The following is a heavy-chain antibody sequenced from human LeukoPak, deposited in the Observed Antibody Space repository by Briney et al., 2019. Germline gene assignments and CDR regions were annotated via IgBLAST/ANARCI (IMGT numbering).Heavy chain of an antibody. CDR2: INHSGST. D-gene: IGHD1-26*01. J-gene: IGHJ4*02. V-gene: IGHV4-34*01. Sequence: SETLSLTCAVYGGSFSGYYWSWIRQPPGKGLEWIGEINHSGSTNYNPSLKSRVTISVDTSKNQFSLKLSSVTAADTAVYYCARWGIVGATRASHFDYWGQGTLVTVSS. CDR1: GGSFSGYY. CDR3: ARWGIVGATRASHFDY.